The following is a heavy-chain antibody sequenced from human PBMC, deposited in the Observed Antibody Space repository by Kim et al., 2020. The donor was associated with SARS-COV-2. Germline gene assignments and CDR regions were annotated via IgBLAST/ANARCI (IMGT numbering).Heavy chain of an antibody. Sequence: SETLSLTCAVYGGSFSGYYWSWIRQPPGKGLEWIGEINHSGSTNYNPSLKSRVTISVDTSKNQFSLKLSSVTAADTAVYYCARGTRLYSSSWYYYYGMDVWGQGTTVTVSS. V-gene: IGHV4-34*01. CDR1: GGSFSGYY. D-gene: IGHD6-13*01. J-gene: IGHJ6*02. CDR3: ARGTRLYSSSWYYYYGMDV. CDR2: INHSGST.